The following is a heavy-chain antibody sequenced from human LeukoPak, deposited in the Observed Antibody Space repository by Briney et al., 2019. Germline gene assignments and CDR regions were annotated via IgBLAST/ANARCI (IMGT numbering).Heavy chain of an antibody. Sequence: GASVKVSCKASGGTLSSYAISWVRQAPGQGLEWMGRIIPILGIANYAQKFQGRVTITADKSTSTAYMELSSLRSEDTAVYYCATGTYYDFWSGYYFNYWGQGTLVTVSS. CDR1: GGTLSSYA. V-gene: IGHV1-69*04. J-gene: IGHJ4*02. D-gene: IGHD3-3*01. CDR3: ATGTYYDFWSGYYFNY. CDR2: IIPILGIA.